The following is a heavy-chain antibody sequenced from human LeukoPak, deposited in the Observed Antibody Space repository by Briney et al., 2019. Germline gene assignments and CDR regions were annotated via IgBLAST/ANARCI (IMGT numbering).Heavy chain of an antibody. J-gene: IGHJ4*02. D-gene: IGHD6-19*01. V-gene: IGHV3-21*01. Sequence: PGGSPRLSCAASGFTFSSYSMNWVRQAPGKGLEWVSSISSSSSYIYYADSVKGRFTISRDNAKNSLYLQMNSLRAEDTAVYYCAREDSSGWYYFDYWGQGTLVTVSS. CDR2: ISSSSSYI. CDR3: AREDSSGWYYFDY. CDR1: GFTFSSYS.